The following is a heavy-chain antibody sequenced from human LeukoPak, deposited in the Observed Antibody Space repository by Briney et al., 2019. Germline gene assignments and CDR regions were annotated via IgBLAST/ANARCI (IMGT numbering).Heavy chain of an antibody. J-gene: IGHJ4*02. V-gene: IGHV3-30*18. CDR2: ISYDGSNK. Sequence: GRSLRLSCAASGFTFSSYGMHWVRQAPGKGLEWVAVISYDGSNKYYADSVKGRFTNSRDNSKNTLYLQMNSLRAEDTAVYYCAKELARATYYDFWSGYYHPPDYWGQGTLVTVSS. CDR3: AKELARATYYDFWSGYYHPPDY. D-gene: IGHD3-3*01. CDR1: GFTFSSYG.